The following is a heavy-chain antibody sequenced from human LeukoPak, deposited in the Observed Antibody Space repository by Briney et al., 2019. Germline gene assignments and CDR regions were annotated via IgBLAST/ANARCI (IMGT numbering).Heavy chain of an antibody. CDR3: ARDLGGVWFGELLANYYYYYGMDV. J-gene: IGHJ6*02. CDR1: GYTFTGFY. Sequence: ASVKVSCKTSGYTFTGFYIHWVRQAPGQGLEWMGWINPYSGDINYAQKFQGRVTMARDTSISTAYMELSRLASDDTAVYYCARDLGGVWFGELLANYYYYYGMDVWGQGTTVTVSS. CDR2: INPYSGDI. D-gene: IGHD3-10*01. V-gene: IGHV1-2*02.